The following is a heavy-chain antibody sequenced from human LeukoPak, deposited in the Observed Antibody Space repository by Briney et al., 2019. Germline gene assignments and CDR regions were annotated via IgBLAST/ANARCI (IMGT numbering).Heavy chain of an antibody. Sequence: TGGSLRLSCAASGFTFSDYYMSWIRQAPGKGLEWVSYISSSGSTIYYADSVKGRFTISRDNAKNSLYLQMSSLRVEDTAVYYCATHYVWGSYRFYWGQGTLVTVSS. CDR3: ATHYVWGSYRFY. CDR2: ISSSGSTI. V-gene: IGHV3-11*04. CDR1: GFTFSDYY. J-gene: IGHJ4*02. D-gene: IGHD3-16*02.